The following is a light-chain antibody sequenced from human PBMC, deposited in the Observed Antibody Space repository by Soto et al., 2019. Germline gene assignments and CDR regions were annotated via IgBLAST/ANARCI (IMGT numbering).Light chain of an antibody. CDR2: DAS. V-gene: IGKV1-5*01. CDR3: QQYNSYQGT. CDR1: QSISSW. J-gene: IGKJ2*02. Sequence: DIQMTQSPSTLSASVGDGVTITCRASQSISSWLAWYQQKPGKAPKLLIYDASSLESGVPSRFSGSGSGTEFTLTISSLQPDDFATYYCQQYNSYQGTFGQGTKLEIK.